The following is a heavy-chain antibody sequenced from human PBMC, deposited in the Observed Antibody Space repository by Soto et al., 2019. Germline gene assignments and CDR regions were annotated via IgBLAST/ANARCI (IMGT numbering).Heavy chain of an antibody. CDR2: ISYDGSNK. CDR1: GFTFSSYA. V-gene: IGHV3-30-3*01. Sequence: QVQLVESGGGVVQPGRSLRLSCAASGFTFSSYAMHGVRQAPGKGLEWVAVISYDGSNKYYADSVKGRFTISRDNSKNTLYLQMNSLRAEDTAVYYCARATYYDFWSGYYTGWFDPWGQGTLVTVSS. J-gene: IGHJ5*02. CDR3: ARATYYDFWSGYYTGWFDP. D-gene: IGHD3-3*01.